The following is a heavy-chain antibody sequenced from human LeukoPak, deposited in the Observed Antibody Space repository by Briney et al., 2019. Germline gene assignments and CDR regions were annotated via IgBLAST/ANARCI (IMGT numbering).Heavy chain of an antibody. Sequence: SETLSLTCTVSGGSISSYYWSWIRQPPGKGREVIGYIYYSGSTNYNPSLKSRGTISVDTSKNQLSLKLSSVTAADTAVYYCARGIRLIDYWGQGTLVTVSS. J-gene: IGHJ4*02. V-gene: IGHV4-59*01. CDR1: GGSISSYY. CDR3: ARGIRLIDY. CDR2: IYYSGST. D-gene: IGHD2-15*01.